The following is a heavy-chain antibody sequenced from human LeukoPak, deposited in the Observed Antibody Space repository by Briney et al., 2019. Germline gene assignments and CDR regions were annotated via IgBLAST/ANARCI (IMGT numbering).Heavy chain of an antibody. V-gene: IGHV1-46*01. Sequence: ASVKVSCKASGYTFTSYYMHWVRQAPGQGLEWMGIINPSGGSTSYAQKFQGRVTMTRDTSKNQFSLKLSSVTAADTAVYYCARGRGGSLGPSDYWGQGTLVTVSS. CDR1: GYTFTSYY. D-gene: IGHD5-12*01. CDR3: ARGRGGSLGPSDY. J-gene: IGHJ4*02. CDR2: INPSGGST.